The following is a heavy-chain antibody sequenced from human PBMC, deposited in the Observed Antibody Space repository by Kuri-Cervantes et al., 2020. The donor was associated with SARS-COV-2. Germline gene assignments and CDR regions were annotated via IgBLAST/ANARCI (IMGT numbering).Heavy chain of an antibody. CDR2: ISNANYI. CDR1: GFTFSSYA. D-gene: IGHD4-17*01. Sequence: GESLKISCAASGFTFSSYAMNWVRQAPGKGLEWVSSISNANYIYQLDSLKGRFTISRDVAKNTLYLEMNRLRAEDTAVYYCAKDPRDGEIDEYFQHWGQGTLVTVSS. V-gene: IGHV3-21*04. CDR3: AKDPRDGEIDEYFQH. J-gene: IGHJ1*01.